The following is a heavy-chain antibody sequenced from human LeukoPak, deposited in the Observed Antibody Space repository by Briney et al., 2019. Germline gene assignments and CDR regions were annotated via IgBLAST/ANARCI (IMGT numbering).Heavy chain of an antibody. J-gene: IGHJ4*02. Sequence: GGSLRLSAAASGFTVYSIYMGWVRQAPGKGLEWVSVLYSDGGTYYADSVRGRFTVSRDNSKNTLFLQVNSLGAEDTAVYYCARGALRDGSNLYSFDNWGEGALVTVSS. CDR3: ARGALRDGSNLYSFDN. CDR1: GFTVYSIY. D-gene: IGHD5-24*01. V-gene: IGHV3-53*01. CDR2: LYSDGGT.